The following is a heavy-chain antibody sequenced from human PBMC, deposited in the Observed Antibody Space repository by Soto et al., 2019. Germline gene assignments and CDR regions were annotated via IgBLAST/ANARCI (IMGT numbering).Heavy chain of an antibody. Sequence: EVQLVESGGGLIKPGGSLRLSCAASGFTFSNAWMSWVRQAPGKGLEWLGRIKSKTDGGTTDYATPVKGRFTISRDDSKNTLYLQMNSLKTEDTAVYYCTTESVVVVTARWYYFDYWGQGTLVTVSS. CDR1: GFTFSNAW. D-gene: IGHD2-21*02. J-gene: IGHJ4*02. CDR3: TTESVVVVTARWYYFDY. V-gene: IGHV3-15*01. CDR2: IKSKTDGGTT.